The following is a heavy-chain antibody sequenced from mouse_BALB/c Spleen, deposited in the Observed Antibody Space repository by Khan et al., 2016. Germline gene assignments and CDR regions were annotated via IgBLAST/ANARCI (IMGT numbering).Heavy chain of an antibody. CDR2: IHYSGST. CDR3: TRGDYYGSGY. Sequence: EVQLQESGPDLVKPSQSLSLTCTVTGYSIASGYSWHWIRQFPGNRLEWMAYIHYSGSTTYNPSLKSRISITRVTSKNQFFLQLISVTTEDTATYYCTRGDYYGSGYWGQGTTLTVSS. CDR1: GYSIASGYS. D-gene: IGHD1-1*01. V-gene: IGHV3-1*02. J-gene: IGHJ2*01.